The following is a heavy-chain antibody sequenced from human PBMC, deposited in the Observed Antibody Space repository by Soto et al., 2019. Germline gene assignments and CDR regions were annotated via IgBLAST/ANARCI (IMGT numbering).Heavy chain of an antibody. CDR1: GGSISSGGYY. Sequence: QVQLQESGPGLVKPSQTLSLTCTVSGGSISSGGYYWSWIRQHPGKGLEWIGYIYYSGSTYYNPSLKRGVTIPVDTSKNQFPLKLSSVTAADTAVYYCARDRLATTVTTRRWFDPWGQGTLVTVSS. D-gene: IGHD4-4*01. CDR3: ARDRLATTVTTRRWFDP. J-gene: IGHJ5*02. CDR2: IYYSGST. V-gene: IGHV4-31*03.